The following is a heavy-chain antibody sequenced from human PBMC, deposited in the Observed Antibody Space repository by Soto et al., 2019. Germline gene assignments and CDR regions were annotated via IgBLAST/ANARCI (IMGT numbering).Heavy chain of an antibody. CDR1: EFTFSSHG. D-gene: IGHD6-13*01. J-gene: IGHJ4*02. CDR2: ISYDGSNK. V-gene: IGHV3-30*18. CDR3: AKESLTSWCPCDY. Sequence: WGSLRLSYAASEFTFSSHGMRWIRQAPGKGLEWVAVISYDGSNKYYADSVKGRFTISRDNSKNTLYLQMNSLRAEDTAVYYCAKESLTSWCPCDYWCQGTLITVSS.